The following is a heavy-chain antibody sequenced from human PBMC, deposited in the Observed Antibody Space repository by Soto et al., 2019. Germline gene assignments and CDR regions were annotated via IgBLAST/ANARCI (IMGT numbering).Heavy chain of an antibody. CDR2: ISGSGGST. D-gene: IGHD3-3*01. Sequence: GGSLRLSCAASGFTFSSYAMSWVRQAPGKGLEWVSAISGSGGSTYYADSVKGRFTISRDNSKNTLYLQMNSLRAEDTAVYYCAKGYYDFWSGYYYFDYWGQGTLVTVSS. V-gene: IGHV3-23*01. CDR3: AKGYYDFWSGYYYFDY. CDR1: GFTFSSYA. J-gene: IGHJ4*02.